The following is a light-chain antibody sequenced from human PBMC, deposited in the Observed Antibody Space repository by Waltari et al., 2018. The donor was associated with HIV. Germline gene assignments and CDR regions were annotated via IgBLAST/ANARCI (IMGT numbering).Light chain of an antibody. CDR3: SSYTSSSTLDVV. CDR2: EVS. Sequence: QSALTQPASVSGSPGQPITISCTGTSSAVGGYNYVSCYQQHPDKAPKLMIYEVSNRPSGVSNRFSGSKSGNTASLTISGLQAEDEADYYCSSYTSSSTLDVVFGGGTKLTVL. J-gene: IGLJ2*01. V-gene: IGLV2-14*01. CDR1: SSAVGGYNY.